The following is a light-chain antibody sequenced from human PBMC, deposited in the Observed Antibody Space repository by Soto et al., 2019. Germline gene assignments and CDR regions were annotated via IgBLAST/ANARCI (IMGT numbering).Light chain of an antibody. CDR1: QSVNRK. Sequence: ERVTTQSPATLSVSPGGRGTLSCRAIQSVNRKAAWYQQRPGQSPRLLVYGASTRATGIPASFSGSGSGTEFTLTISSLQYDDFAVHYCQQYNNWFSITFGQGTRLEIK. J-gene: IGKJ5*01. CDR3: QQYNNWFSIT. CDR2: GAS. V-gene: IGKV3-15*01.